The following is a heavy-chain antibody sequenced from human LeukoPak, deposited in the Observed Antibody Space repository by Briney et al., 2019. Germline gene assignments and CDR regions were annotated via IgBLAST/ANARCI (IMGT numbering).Heavy chain of an antibody. J-gene: IGHJ3*02. CDR2: INPSGGST. CDR3: ARGVVIAVAEYAFDI. V-gene: IGHV1-46*01. D-gene: IGHD6-19*01. Sequence: ASVKVSCKASGYTFTSYYMHWVRQAPGQGLEWMGIINPSGGSTSYAQKFQGRVTMTRNTSISTAYMELSSLRSEDTAVYYCARGVVIAVAEYAFDIWGQGTMVTVSS. CDR1: GYTFTSYY.